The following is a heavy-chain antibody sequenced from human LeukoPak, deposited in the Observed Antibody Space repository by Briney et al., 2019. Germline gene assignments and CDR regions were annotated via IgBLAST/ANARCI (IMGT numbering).Heavy chain of an antibody. CDR2: IWYDGSNK. Sequence: PGRSLRLSCAASGFTFSSYGMHWVRQAPGKGLEWVAVIWYDGSNKYYADSVKGRFTISRDNAKNSLYLQMNSLRAEDTAVYYCARGDSYYYDSSGYYLDYWGQGTLVTVSS. J-gene: IGHJ4*02. V-gene: IGHV3-33*03. CDR3: ARGDSYYYDSSGYYLDY. D-gene: IGHD3-22*01. CDR1: GFTFSSYG.